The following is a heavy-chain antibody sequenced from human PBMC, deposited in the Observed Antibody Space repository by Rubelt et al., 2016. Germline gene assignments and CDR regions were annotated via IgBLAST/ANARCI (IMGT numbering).Heavy chain of an antibody. Sequence: QEPLQESGPGLVKPSETLSLTCTVSDASISSYYWSWIRQPPGKGLEWIGYISYSGTTNYNPSLKSRVTISVDTSKNQFYPMWGTVTAADTAVYHCARAGGSFASGPYYYGMDVWGRGTTVIVSS. D-gene: IGHD3-16*01. J-gene: IGHJ6*02. CDR2: ISYSGTT. V-gene: IGHV4-59*01. CDR3: ARAGGSFASGPYYYGMDV. CDR1: DASISSYY.